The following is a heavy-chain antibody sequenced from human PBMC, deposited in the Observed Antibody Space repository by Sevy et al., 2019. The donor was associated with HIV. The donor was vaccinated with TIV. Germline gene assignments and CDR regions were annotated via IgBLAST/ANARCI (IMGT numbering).Heavy chain of an antibody. V-gene: IGHV3-23*01. Sequence: GGSLRLSCAASGFTFAKYSMSWVRQAPGKGLEWVSTFSFGCGRINYADSVKGRFTISRDDSKNTLFLEMNSLRAEDTATYFCAREGCTQPHDYWGQGTMVTVSS. CDR1: GFTFAKYS. CDR3: AREGCTQPHDY. J-gene: IGHJ4*02. CDR2: FSFGCGRI. D-gene: IGHD2-8*01.